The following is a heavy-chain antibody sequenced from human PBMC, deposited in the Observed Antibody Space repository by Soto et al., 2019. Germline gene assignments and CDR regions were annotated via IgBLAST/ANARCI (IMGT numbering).Heavy chain of an antibody. V-gene: IGHV3-23*01. CDR1: GFTFSSYA. Sequence: VGSLRLSCAASGFTFSSYAMSWVRQAPGKGLEWVSAISGSGGSTYYADSVKGRFTISRDNSKNTLYLQMNSLRAEDTAVYYCAKGEVAAHYYYGMDVWGQGTTVTVSS. J-gene: IGHJ6*02. D-gene: IGHD2-15*01. CDR3: AKGEVAAHYYYGMDV. CDR2: ISGSGGST.